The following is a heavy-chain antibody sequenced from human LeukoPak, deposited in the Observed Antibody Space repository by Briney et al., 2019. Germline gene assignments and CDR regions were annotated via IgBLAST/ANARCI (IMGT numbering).Heavy chain of an antibody. CDR3: VRDLGGRSGH. J-gene: IGHJ4*02. V-gene: IGHV3-74*01. CDR1: GFTFSSNW. CDR2: INEDGSTT. D-gene: IGHD1-26*01. Sequence: GGSLRLSCAASGFTFSSNWMHWVRQAPGKGLVWVSRINEDGSTTNYADSVKGRSTIFRDNARNTLYLQMNSLRAEDTAVYYCVRDLGGRSGHWGQGTLVTVSS.